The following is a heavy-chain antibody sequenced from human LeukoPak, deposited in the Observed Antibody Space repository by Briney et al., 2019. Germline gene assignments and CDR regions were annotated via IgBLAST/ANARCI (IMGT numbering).Heavy chain of an antibody. CDR1: GASINSYY. Sequence: SETLSLTCIVSGASINSYYWSWIRQPPGKGLEWIGYIYYSGSTNYNPSLKSRVTISVDTSKNQFSLKLSSVTAADTAVYYCARTRSYQLDYWGQGTLVTVSS. CDR2: IYYSGST. CDR3: ARTRSYQLDY. J-gene: IGHJ4*02. D-gene: IGHD1-26*01. V-gene: IGHV4-59*01.